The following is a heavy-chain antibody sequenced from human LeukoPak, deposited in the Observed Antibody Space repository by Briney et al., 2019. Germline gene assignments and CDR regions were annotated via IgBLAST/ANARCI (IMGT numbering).Heavy chain of an antibody. CDR3: AKVLKLYYMDV. D-gene: IGHD3-10*01. V-gene: IGHV3-7*03. CDR2: IKQDGSEK. Sequence: GVSLRLSCAASGFTLSSYWMSWVRQAPGKGLEWVANIKQDGSEKYYVDSVKGRFTISRDNAKNSLYLQMNSLRAEDTAVYYCAKVLKLYYMDVWGKGTTVTISS. J-gene: IGHJ6*03. CDR1: GFTLSSYW.